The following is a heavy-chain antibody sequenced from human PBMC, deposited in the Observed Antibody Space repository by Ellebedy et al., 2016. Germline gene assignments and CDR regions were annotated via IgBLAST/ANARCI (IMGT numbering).Heavy chain of an antibody. CDR3: YYGHYSGY. D-gene: IGHD4-17*01. CDR2: ISGDGDII. CDR1: GLSFGNFF. V-gene: IGHV3-23*01. Sequence: GGSLRLXCVASGLSFGNFFMSWVRQAPGGGLEWISTISGDGDIIFSADSVKGRFTISRDNSRYTLYLQMDSLRAADTAVYYCYYGHYSGYWGQGTLVTVSS. J-gene: IGHJ4*02.